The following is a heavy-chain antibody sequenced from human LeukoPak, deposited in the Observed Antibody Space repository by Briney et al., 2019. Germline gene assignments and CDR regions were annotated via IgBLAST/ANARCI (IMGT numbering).Heavy chain of an antibody. Sequence: GGSLRLSSAASGFTFITYAMSWDRQAPGKGLQWVSVIRDSGGSTYYADSVEGRFTISRDNSKNTLYLQMNSLRAEDTAVYYCAKAGRSGWYPGWPFDIWGQGTMVTVSS. D-gene: IGHD6-19*01. CDR2: IRDSGGST. V-gene: IGHV3-23*01. J-gene: IGHJ3*02. CDR1: GFTFITYA. CDR3: AKAGRSGWYPGWPFDI.